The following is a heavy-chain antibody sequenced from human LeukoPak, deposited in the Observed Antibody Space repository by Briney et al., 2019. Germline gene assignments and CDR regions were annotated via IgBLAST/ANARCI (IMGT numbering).Heavy chain of an antibody. V-gene: IGHV1-2*02. CDR2: INPNSGGT. CDR3: ARVSGSGSYRHFDY. CDR1: GYTFTGYY. J-gene: IGHJ4*02. Sequence: ASVKVSCKASGYTFTGYYMHWVRQAPGQGLEWMGWINPNSGGTNYARKFQGRVTMTRDTSISTAYMELSRLRSDDTAVYYCARVSGSGSYRHFDYWGQGTLVTVSS. D-gene: IGHD1-26*01.